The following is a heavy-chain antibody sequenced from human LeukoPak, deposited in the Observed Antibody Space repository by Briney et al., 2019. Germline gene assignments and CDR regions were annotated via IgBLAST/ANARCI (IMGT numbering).Heavy chain of an antibody. CDR1: GGTFSSYA. J-gene: IGHJ4*02. CDR3: ARASVGCSSTSCYPLLGY. D-gene: IGHD2-2*01. Sequence: SVKVSCKASGGTFSSYAISWVRQAPGQGLEWMGGIIPILGTANYAQKFQGRVTITTDESTSTAYMELSSLRSEDTAVYYCARASVGCSSTSCYPLLGYWGQGTLVTVSS. V-gene: IGHV1-69*05. CDR2: IIPILGTA.